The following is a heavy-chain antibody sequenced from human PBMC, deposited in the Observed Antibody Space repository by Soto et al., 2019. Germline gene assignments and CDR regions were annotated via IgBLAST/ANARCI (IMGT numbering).Heavy chain of an antibody. J-gene: IGHJ6*02. D-gene: IGHD4-4*01. V-gene: IGHV4-59*01. Sequence: SETLSLTCPVSGGSISSYYWSWIRQPPGKGLEWIGYIYYSGSTNYNPSLKSRVTISVDTSKNQFSLKLSSVTAADTAVYYCGRVGSSSNTDASYYYYYGMDVWGQGTTVTVSS. CDR3: GRVGSSSNTDASYYYYYGMDV. CDR2: IYYSGST. CDR1: GGSISSYY.